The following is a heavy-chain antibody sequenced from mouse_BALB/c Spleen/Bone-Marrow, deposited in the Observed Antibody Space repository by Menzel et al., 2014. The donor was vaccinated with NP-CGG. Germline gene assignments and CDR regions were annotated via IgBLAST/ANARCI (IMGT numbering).Heavy chain of an antibody. V-gene: IGHV1S81*02. J-gene: IGHJ4*01. D-gene: IGHD1-1*01. CDR2: INPSNGRT. CDR3: ARGSSSYYAIDY. Sequence: VQVVESGAELVKPGASVKLSCKASGYTFISYCMYWVKQRPGQGLEWIGEINPSNGRTNYNEKFKSKATLTVDKSSSTAYMQLSNQTSENSALYYCARGSSSYYAIDYWGQGTSVTVSS. CDR1: GYTFISYC.